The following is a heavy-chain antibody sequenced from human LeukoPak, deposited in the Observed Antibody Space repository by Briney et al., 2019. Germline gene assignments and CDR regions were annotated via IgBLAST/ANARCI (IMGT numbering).Heavy chain of an antibody. V-gene: IGHV1-46*01. D-gene: IGHD4-23*01. CDR2: IDPSGGST. CDR3: AGLSVVTPDSIDYYMDV. J-gene: IGHJ6*03. CDR1: GYTFTSYG. Sequence: GASVKVSCKASGYTFTSYGISWVRQAPGQGLEWMGIIDPSGGSTRYAQKFQGRVTMTGDMSTSTVYMEVSSLRSEDTAVYYCAGLSVVTPDSIDYYMDVWGKGTTVTVSS.